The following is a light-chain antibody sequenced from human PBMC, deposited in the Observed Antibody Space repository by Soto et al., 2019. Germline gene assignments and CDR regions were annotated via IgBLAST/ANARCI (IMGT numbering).Light chain of an antibody. Sequence: EIVLTQSPGTQSLSPGQRATLSCRASQSVSSGYLAWYQLRPGQAPRLLIYGASSRATGIPDRFSGSGSGTDFTLTISRLEPEDFAVYYCQQYGSSPETFGQGTKREIK. CDR2: GAS. CDR1: QSVSSGY. CDR3: QQYGSSPET. J-gene: IGKJ2*01. V-gene: IGKV3-20*01.